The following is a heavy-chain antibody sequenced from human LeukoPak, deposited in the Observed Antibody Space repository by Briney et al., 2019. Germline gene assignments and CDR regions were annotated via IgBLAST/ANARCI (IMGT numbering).Heavy chain of an antibody. CDR2: ISSSRSYI. CDR3: ARGTGTTLLSAY. CDR1: GFTFSSYS. V-gene: IGHV3-21*01. Sequence: GGSLRLSCAASGFTFSSYSMNWVRQAPGKGLEWVSFISSSRSYIYYADSVKGRFTISRDNAKNSLYLQMNSLRAEDTAVYYCARGTGTTLLSAYWGQGTLVTVSS. J-gene: IGHJ4*02. D-gene: IGHD1-1*01.